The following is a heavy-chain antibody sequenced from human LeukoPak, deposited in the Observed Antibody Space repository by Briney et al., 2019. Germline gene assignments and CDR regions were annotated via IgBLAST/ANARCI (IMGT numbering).Heavy chain of an antibody. V-gene: IGHV4-34*01. D-gene: IGHD6-13*01. CDR3: ARGNIAAAPSRTPFDY. CDR1: GGSFSGYY. CDR2: INHSGST. Sequence: SETLSLTCAVYGGSFSGYYWSWIRQPPGKGLEWIGEINHSGSTNYNPSLKSRVTISVDTSKNQFSLKLSSVTAADTAVYYCARGNIAAAPSRTPFDYWGQGTLVTVSS. J-gene: IGHJ4*02.